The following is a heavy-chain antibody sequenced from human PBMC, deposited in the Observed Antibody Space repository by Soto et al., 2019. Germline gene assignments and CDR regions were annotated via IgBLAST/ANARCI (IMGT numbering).Heavy chain of an antibody. D-gene: IGHD3-10*01. V-gene: IGHV1-69*06. CDR1: GGTFSSYA. CDR2: IIPIFGTA. J-gene: IGHJ6*02. Sequence: QVQLVQSGAEVKKPGSSVKVSCKASGGTFSSYAISWVRQSPGQGLEWMGGIIPIFGTANYAQKFQGRVTITADKSTSTAYMELSSLRSEDTAVYYCAREKSTTSITMVRGVMDDWGQGSTVTVSS. CDR3: AREKSTTSITMVRGVMDD.